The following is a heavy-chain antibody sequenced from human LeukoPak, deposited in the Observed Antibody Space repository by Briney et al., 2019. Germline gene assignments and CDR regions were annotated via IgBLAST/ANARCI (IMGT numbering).Heavy chain of an antibody. CDR3: YRAFDI. V-gene: IGHV3-21*01. CDR2: ISLSSTYI. D-gene: IGHD3-16*02. J-gene: IGHJ3*02. CDR1: GFTFTNYA. Sequence: GGSLRLSCAASGFTFTNYAFNWVRQAPGKGLEWVSSISLSSTYIYYADSVRGRFTISRDNAKNSLYLQMNSLRAEDTAVYYCYRAFDIWGQGTMVTVSS.